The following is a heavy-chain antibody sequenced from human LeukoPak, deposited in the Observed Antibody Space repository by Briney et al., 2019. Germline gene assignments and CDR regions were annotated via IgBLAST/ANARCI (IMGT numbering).Heavy chain of an antibody. V-gene: IGHV1-18*04. Sequence: ASVKVSCKASEYTFTNYFIHWVRQAPGQGLEWMGWISAYNGNTNYAQKLQGRVTMTTDTSTSTAYMELRSLRSDDTAVYYCARDRGNYYDSSGYYGHWGQGTLVTVSS. CDR3: ARDRGNYYDSSGYYGH. CDR2: ISAYNGNT. J-gene: IGHJ4*02. CDR1: EYTFTNYF. D-gene: IGHD3-22*01.